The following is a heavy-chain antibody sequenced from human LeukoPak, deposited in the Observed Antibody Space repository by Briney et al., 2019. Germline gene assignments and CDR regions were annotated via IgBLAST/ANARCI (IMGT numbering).Heavy chain of an antibody. CDR3: AREDVVLVDAVRYQYYGMDV. D-gene: IGHD2-8*01. V-gene: IGHV1-46*01. Sequence: GASVKVSCKASGYNFISYYMHWVRQAPGQGFEWMGIINPSGGSTSYAQKFQDRVTMTRDTSTSTVYMELSSLKSEDTAVYYCAREDVVLVDAVRYQYYGMDVWGQGTTVTVSS. CDR1: GYNFISYY. CDR2: INPSGGST. J-gene: IGHJ6*02.